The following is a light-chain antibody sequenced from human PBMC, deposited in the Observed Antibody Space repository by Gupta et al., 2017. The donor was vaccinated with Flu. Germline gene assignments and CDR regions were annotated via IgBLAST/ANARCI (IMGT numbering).Light chain of an antibody. CDR1: SSDVGGYNY. V-gene: IGLV2-11*01. CDR2: DVS. J-gene: IGLJ1*01. Sequence: QSALTQPCSVSGSPGQSVPISCTGTSSDVGGYNYVSWYQQHPGKAPKLMIYDVSKRPSGVPDRFSGSKSGNTASLTISGLQAEDEADYYCCSYAGSYTFFGTGTKVTVL. CDR3: CSYAGSYTF.